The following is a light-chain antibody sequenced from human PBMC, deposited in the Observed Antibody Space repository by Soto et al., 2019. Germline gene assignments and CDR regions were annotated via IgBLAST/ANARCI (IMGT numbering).Light chain of an antibody. Sequence: EFVLTQSPGTLSLSPGERATLSCRASQTVRNNYLAWYQQKPGQAPRLLIYDASSRATGIPDRFSGGGSGTDFTLTISRLEPEDFAVYHCQQYGDSPLTFGGGTKVDIK. CDR3: QQYGDSPLT. CDR1: QTVRNNY. J-gene: IGKJ4*01. CDR2: DAS. V-gene: IGKV3-20*01.